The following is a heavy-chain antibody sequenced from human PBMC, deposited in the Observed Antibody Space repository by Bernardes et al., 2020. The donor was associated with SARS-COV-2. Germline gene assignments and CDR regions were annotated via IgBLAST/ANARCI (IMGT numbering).Heavy chain of an antibody. Sequence: GGSLRLSCAASGFTFNTYAMHWVRQTPGKGLEWVAFISSDGSNKYYADSVKGRFTISRDNSRNTLYLLMNSLRPEDMAVYYCARDWDYGESGYYYGVDVWGQGTTVTVSS. V-gene: IGHV3-30-3*01. CDR3: ARDWDYGESGYYYGVDV. CDR2: ISSDGSNK. D-gene: IGHD4-17*01. CDR1: GFTFNTYA. J-gene: IGHJ6*02.